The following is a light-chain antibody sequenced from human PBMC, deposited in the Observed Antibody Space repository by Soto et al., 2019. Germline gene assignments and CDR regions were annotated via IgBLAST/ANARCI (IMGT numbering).Light chain of an antibody. CDR3: SQYGSSQWT. CDR2: DAS. Sequence: EIMLNQSPSTLSLSPCELSTLSFSARQSASISYLAWYQQNPGQAARLLIYDASRSATGIPATFSGSGSGTDFSPTISSLEPEDFAVYYCSQYGSSQWTFGQGTKVDIK. J-gene: IGKJ1*01. V-gene: IGKV3-20*01. CDR1: QSASISY.